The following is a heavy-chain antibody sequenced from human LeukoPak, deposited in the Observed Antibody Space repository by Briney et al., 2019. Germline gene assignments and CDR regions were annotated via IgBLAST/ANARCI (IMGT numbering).Heavy chain of an antibody. CDR3: VRDWNGDYFDY. J-gene: IGHJ4*02. V-gene: IGHV4-61*02. CDR2: IHTSGDT. CDR1: CDSISSGRYY. Sequence: SETLSLTCTVSCDSISSGRYYWTWLRQPAGKALEWIGRIHTSGDTNYSPSLKGRVTISRDTSKNQFSLRLTSVAAADTAVYYCVRDWNGDYFDYWGQGTLVSVSS. D-gene: IGHD1-1*01.